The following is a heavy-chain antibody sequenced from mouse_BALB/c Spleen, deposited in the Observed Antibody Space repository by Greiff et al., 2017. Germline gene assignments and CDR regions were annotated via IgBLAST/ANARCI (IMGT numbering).Heavy chain of an antibody. CDR3: VRGSGEGYYAMDY. J-gene: IGHJ4*01. CDR1: GFSLTSYD. Sequence: QVQLKESGPGLVAPSQSLSITCTVSGFSLTSYDISWIRQPPGKGLVWLGVIWTGGGTNYNSAFMSRLSISKDNSKSQVFLKMSSLQTDDTAIYCCVRGSGEGYYAMDYWGQGTSVTVSS. V-gene: IGHV2-9-2*01. CDR2: IWTGGGT. D-gene: IGHD1-3*01.